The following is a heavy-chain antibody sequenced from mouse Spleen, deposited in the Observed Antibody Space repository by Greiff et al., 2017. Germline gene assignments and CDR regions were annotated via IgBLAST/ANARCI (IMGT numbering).Heavy chain of an antibody. V-gene: IGHV1-64*01. CDR2: IHPNSGST. D-gene: IGHD4-1*01. CDR1: GYTFTSYW. Sequence: VKLQQPGAELVKPGASVKLSCKASGYTFTSYWMHWVKQRPGQGLEWIGMIHPNSGSTNYNEKFKSKATLTVDKSSSTAYMQLSSLTSEDSAVYYCARKGNWDDPFAYWGQGTLVTVSA. CDR3: ARKGNWDDPFAY. J-gene: IGHJ3*01.